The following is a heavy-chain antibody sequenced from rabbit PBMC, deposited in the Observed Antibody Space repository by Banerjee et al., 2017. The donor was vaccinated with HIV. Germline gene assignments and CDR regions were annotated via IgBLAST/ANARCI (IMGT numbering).Heavy chain of an antibody. CDR2: IGIGSGTI. V-gene: IGHV1S45*01. Sequence: QEQLEESGGGLVQPEGSLTLTCKASGFDFSSNAMCWVRQAPGKGLEWIGCIGIGSGTIYYASWAKGRFTITKASSTTVTLQMTSLTVADTATYLCAGSLVDNANLWGPGTLVTVS. CDR1: GFDFSSNA. CDR3: AGSLVDNANL. J-gene: IGHJ4*01. D-gene: IGHD1-1*01.